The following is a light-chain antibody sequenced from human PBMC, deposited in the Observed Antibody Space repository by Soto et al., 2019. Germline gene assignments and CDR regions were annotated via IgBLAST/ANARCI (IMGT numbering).Light chain of an antibody. J-gene: IGKJ2*01. CDR3: QQYGRSPPFT. V-gene: IGKV3-20*01. CDR1: QSVSTTY. CDR2: GAS. Sequence: EIVLTQSPGTLSLSPGERATLSCRASQSVSTTYIAWYQQNPGQAPRLLIYGASSRATGIPDRFSGSGSGTDFTRAISRLEPEDFAVNFCQQYGRSPPFTFGQGTKVEIK.